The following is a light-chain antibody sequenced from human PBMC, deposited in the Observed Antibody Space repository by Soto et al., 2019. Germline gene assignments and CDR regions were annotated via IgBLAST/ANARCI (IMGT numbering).Light chain of an antibody. V-gene: IGKV4-1*01. CDR2: WAS. CDR3: QQNYIPPLL. J-gene: IGKJ4*01. Sequence: DIVMTQSPDSLAVSLGERATINCKSSQSVFYNSNNKNYLAWYRQRPGQPPKLLIYWASTRESGVPDRFSGRGSGTNFTLTTGSWQAEDGAVYYGQQNYIPPLLFGGGPRWRSN. CDR1: QSVFYNSNNKNY.